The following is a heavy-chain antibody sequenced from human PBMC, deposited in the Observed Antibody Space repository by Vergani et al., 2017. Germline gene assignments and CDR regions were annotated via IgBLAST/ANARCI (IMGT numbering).Heavy chain of an antibody. Sequence: QVQLQQWGAGLLKPSETLSLTCAVYGGSFSGYYWSWVRQRPGMGLDWIGYIYYSGTTYYNPSLESRLTISLDTSENHLSLKLTSVTAADTAVYYCARQVAVAGKWWGPYYYYGMDVWGQGTTVTVSS. CDR3: ARQVAVAGKWWGPYYYYGMDV. D-gene: IGHD6-19*01. V-gene: IGHV4-34*01. J-gene: IGHJ6*02. CDR1: GGSFSGYY. CDR2: IYYSGTT.